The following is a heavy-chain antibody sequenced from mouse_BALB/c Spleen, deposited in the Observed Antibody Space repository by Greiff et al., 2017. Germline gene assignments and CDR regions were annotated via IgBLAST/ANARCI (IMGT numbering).Heavy chain of an antibody. Sequence: QVQLQQPGAELVRPGASVKLSCKASGYTFTSYWINWVKQRPGQGLEWIGNIYPSDSYTNYNQKFKDKATLTVDKSSSTAYMQLSSPTSEDSAVYYCTRSYVRTMDYWGQGTSVTVSS. CDR1: GYTFTSYW. V-gene: IGHV1-69*02. D-gene: IGHD1-1*01. J-gene: IGHJ4*01. CDR3: TRSYVRTMDY. CDR2: IYPSDSYT.